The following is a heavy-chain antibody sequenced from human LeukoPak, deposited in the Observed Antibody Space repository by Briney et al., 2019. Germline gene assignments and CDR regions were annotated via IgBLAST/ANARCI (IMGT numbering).Heavy chain of an antibody. V-gene: IGHV4-4*02. J-gene: IGHJ6*03. CDR2: IYHSGST. CDR3: ASGPRYYDYVWGSYRSGYMDV. D-gene: IGHD3-16*02. Sequence: GSLRLSCAVSGFTFSNYEMNWVRQPPGKGLEWIGEIYHSGSTNYNPSLKSRVTISVDKSKNQFSLKLSSVTAADTAVYYCASGPRYYDYVWGSYRSGYMDVWGKGTTVTVSS. CDR1: GFTFSNYE.